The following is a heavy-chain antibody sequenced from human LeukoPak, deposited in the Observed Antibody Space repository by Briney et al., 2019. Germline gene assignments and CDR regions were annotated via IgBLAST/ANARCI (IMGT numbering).Heavy chain of an antibody. CDR2: INHSGST. Sequence: SETLSLTCAVYGGSFSGYYWSWIRQPPGKGLEWIGEINHSGSTNYNPSLKSRVTISVDTSKNQFSLKLSSVTAADTAVYYCALVGATMEIDYWGQGTLVTVSS. CDR3: ALVGATMEIDY. D-gene: IGHD1-26*01. V-gene: IGHV4-34*01. J-gene: IGHJ4*02. CDR1: GGSFSGYY.